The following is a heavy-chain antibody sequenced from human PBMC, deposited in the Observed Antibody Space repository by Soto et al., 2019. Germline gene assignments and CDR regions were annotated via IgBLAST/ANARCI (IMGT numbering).Heavy chain of an antibody. CDR1: GFICSSYD. J-gene: IGHJ3*02. Sequence: GGSLRLSCAVSGFICSSYDMSWVRQAPGQGLEWVSTILVGGSTHYEDSVKGRFTISRDTSKNTVYPQMNSLTAGDTAFYYCAKATATSGGAFEIYGQGTMVTVPS. D-gene: IGHD1-26*01. CDR3: AKATATSGGAFEI. V-gene: IGHV3-23*01. CDR2: ILVGGST.